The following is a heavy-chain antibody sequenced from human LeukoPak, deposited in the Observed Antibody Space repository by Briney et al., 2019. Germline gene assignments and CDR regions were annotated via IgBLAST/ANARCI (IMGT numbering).Heavy chain of an antibody. D-gene: IGHD3-22*01. CDR1: GFTFNHDW. CDR2: IKSKTDGATT. V-gene: IGHV3-15*01. J-gene: IGHJ4*02. CDR3: TTIGSSRYYYYFDY. Sequence: GGSLTLSCAASGFTFNHDWMSWVRQAQAQGLERVGRIKSKTDGATTECAAPVKGRFTISRDDSKNTLYLQMNSLKTEDTALYYCTTIGSSRYYYYFDYWGQGRLVTVSS.